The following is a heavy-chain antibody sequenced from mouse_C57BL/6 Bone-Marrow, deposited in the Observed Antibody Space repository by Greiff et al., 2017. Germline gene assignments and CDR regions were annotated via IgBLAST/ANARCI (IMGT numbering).Heavy chain of an antibody. Sequence: VQLQQPGAELVKPGASVKLSCKASGYTFTSYWMQWVKPRPGQGLEWIGEIDPSDIYTNYTQKFKGKATLTVDTSSSTAYMQLSSLTSEDSAVYYCARSDYGYDGDYWGQGTTLTVSS. V-gene: IGHV1-50*01. CDR1: GYTFTSYW. CDR3: ARSDYGYDGDY. D-gene: IGHD2-2*01. CDR2: IDPSDIYT. J-gene: IGHJ2*01.